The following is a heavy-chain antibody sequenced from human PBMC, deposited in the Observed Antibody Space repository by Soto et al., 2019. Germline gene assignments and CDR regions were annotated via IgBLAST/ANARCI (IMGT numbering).Heavy chain of an antibody. CDR1: GFPFSSYV. V-gene: IGHV3-23*01. Sequence: EVQLLESGGGLVQRGGSLRLSCAASGFPFSSYVMTWVRQAPGKGLEWVSGISGGGSNTFYADYVKGRFTISRDNSKNTLLLQMNSLGAEDTAVYYCAKDSNKYSSSLRGRYFDYWGQGIGVTVSS. J-gene: IGHJ4*02. D-gene: IGHD4-4*01. CDR3: AKDSNKYSSSLRGRYFDY. CDR2: ISGGGSNT.